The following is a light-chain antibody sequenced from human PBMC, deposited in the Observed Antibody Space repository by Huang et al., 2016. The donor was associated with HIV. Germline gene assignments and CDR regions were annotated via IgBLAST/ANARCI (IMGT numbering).Light chain of an antibody. Sequence: DIQMTQSPSTLSASVGDRVTITCRASQTISSWLAWYQQKPGKAPKLLMYKASSLGSGVPSRFTGSGSGTEFTLTISSLQPDDSATYYCQQYNYYPWTFGQGTKVEIK. CDR1: QTISSW. V-gene: IGKV1-5*03. CDR3: QQYNYYPWT. J-gene: IGKJ1*01. CDR2: KAS.